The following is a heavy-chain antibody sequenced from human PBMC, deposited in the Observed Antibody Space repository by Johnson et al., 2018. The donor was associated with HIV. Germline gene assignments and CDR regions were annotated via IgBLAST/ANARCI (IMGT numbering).Heavy chain of an antibody. D-gene: IGHD1-14*01. J-gene: IGHJ3*02. V-gene: IGHV3-30-3*01. CDR3: TTDHGSPDAFDI. CDR2: ISYDGSNK. CDR1: GFTFISYA. Sequence: VQLVESGGGVVQPGRSLRLSCAASGFTFISYAMHWVRQAPGKGLEWVAVISYDGSNKYYADSVKGRFTISRDNSKNTLYVQMNSLRDEDTAVYYCTTDHGSPDAFDIWGQGTMVTVSS.